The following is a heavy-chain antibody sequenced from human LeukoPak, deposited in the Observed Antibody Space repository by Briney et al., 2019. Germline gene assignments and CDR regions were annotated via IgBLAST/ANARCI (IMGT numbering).Heavy chain of an antibody. Sequence: GGSLRLSCLASGFTFSSHAMHWVRQAPGKGLVWVSHIKSDGSFTNYADSVKGRFTISRDNAKNTLYLQMNSLRPEDTAVYYCARATGAFAIWGQGTKVTVSS. CDR1: GFTFSSHA. CDR3: ARATGAFAI. D-gene: IGHD3-9*01. CDR2: IKSDGSFT. J-gene: IGHJ3*02. V-gene: IGHV3-74*01.